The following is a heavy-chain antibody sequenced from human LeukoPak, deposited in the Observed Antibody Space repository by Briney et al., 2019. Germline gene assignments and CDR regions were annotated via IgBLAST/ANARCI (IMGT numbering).Heavy chain of an antibody. Sequence: GGSLRLSCAASGFTFSSYAMSWVRQAPGKGLECISGFSGSGGSTYYADSVKGRFTISRDNSKNTLYLQMNSLRAKDTAVYYCAKGGGVATTVDYWGQGTLVTVSS. J-gene: IGHJ4*02. V-gene: IGHV3-23*01. CDR2: FSGSGGST. CDR1: GFTFSSYA. D-gene: IGHD5-12*01. CDR3: AKGGGVATTVDY.